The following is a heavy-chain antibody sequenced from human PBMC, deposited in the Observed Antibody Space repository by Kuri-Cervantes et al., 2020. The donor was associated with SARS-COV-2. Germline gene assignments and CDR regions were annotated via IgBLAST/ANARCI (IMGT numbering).Heavy chain of an antibody. J-gene: IGHJ4*02. CDR1: GYTFTSYG. V-gene: IGHV1-18*01. CDR3: ARDPGDGYNSPFDY. Sequence: ASVKVSCKASGYTFTSYGISWVRQAPGQGLEWMGWISAYNGNTNYAQKLQGRVTMTRDTSTSTVYMELSSLRSEDTAVYYCARDPGDGYNSPFDYWGQGTQVTVSS. D-gene: IGHD5-24*01. CDR2: ISAYNGNT.